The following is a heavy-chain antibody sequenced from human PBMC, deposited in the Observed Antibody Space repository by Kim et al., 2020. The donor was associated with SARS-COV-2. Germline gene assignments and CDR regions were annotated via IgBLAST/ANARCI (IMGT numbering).Heavy chain of an antibody. CDR1: GGSFSGYY. J-gene: IGHJ4*02. CDR3: ARKGRIQLWLPYFDY. CDR2: INHSGST. V-gene: IGHV4-34*01. D-gene: IGHD5-18*01. Sequence: SETLSLTCAVYGGSFSGYYWSWIRQPPGKGLEWIGEINHSGSTNYNPSLKSRVTISVDTSKNQFSLKLSSVTAADTAVYYCARKGRIQLWLPYFDYWGQGTLVTVSS.